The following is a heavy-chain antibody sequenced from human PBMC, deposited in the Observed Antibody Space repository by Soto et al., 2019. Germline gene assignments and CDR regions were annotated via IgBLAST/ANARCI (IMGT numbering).Heavy chain of an antibody. Sequence: GGSLRLSCEASGFTFSTYWMSWVRQAPGKGLEWVANIKADGSEGYYVDSVRGRFTISRDNAKNSLFLQMNSLRAEDTAVYYCARAVKLAVPAATGYFDFWGQGTQVTVSS. CDR1: GFTFSTYW. CDR2: IKADGSEG. J-gene: IGHJ4*02. D-gene: IGHD6-13*01. V-gene: IGHV3-7*03. CDR3: ARAVKLAVPAATGYFDF.